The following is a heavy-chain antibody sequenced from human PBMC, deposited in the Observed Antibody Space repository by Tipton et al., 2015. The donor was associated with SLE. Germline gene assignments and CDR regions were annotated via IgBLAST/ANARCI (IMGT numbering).Heavy chain of an antibody. Sequence: TLSLTRTVSGGSISSSYYWSWIRQPAGKGLEWIGRAYASGSTNYNPSLKSRVTLSVDTSKNQFSLKLSSVTAADTAVYYCARDAWARSGHFDYWGQGTLVTVSS. CDR1: GGSISSSYY. CDR2: AYASGST. D-gene: IGHD6-19*01. V-gene: IGHV4-4*07. J-gene: IGHJ4*02. CDR3: ARDAWARSGHFDY.